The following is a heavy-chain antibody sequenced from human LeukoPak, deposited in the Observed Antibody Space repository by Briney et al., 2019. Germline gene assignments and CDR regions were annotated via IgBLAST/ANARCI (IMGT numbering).Heavy chain of an antibody. CDR2: IYYSGST. J-gene: IGHJ4*02. Sequence: PSETLSLTCTVSGGSISSYYWSWIRQPPGKGLEWIGSIYYSGSTYYNPSLKSRVTISVDTSKNQFSLKLSSVTAADTAVYYCARQGYNAFNWGQGTLVTVSS. V-gene: IGHV4-59*05. D-gene: IGHD5-12*01. CDR1: GGSISSYY. CDR3: ARQGYNAFN.